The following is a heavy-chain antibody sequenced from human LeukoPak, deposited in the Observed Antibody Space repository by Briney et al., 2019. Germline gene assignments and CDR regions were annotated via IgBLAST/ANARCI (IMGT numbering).Heavy chain of an antibody. CDR2: ISRGGGTT. D-gene: IGHD5-12*01. J-gene: IGHJ4*02. Sequence: GGSLRLSCAASGFTFSGYAMSWVRQAPGKGLGWVSAISRGGGTTYYADSVKGRFTISRDNSKNTLYLQMTSLRAEDTAVYYCAKTSRAYSNYDSPFDYWGQGTLVTVSS. CDR3: AKTSRAYSNYDSPFDY. V-gene: IGHV3-23*01. CDR1: GFTFSGYA.